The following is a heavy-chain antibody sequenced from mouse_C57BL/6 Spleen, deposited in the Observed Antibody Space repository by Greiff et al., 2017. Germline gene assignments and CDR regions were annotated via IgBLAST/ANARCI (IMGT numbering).Heavy chain of an antibody. CDR3: ARRAPYYGSSTGWYFDV. CDR1: GFSLSTSGMG. CDR2: IYWDDDK. J-gene: IGHJ1*03. V-gene: IGHV8-12*01. D-gene: IGHD1-1*01. Sequence: QVTLKESGPGILQSSQTLSLTCSFSGFSLSTSGMGVSWIRQPSGKGLEWLANIYWDDDKRYNPSLKSRLTISKDTSRNQVFLKITSVDTAVTATYYCARRAPYYGSSTGWYFDVWGTGTTVTVSS.